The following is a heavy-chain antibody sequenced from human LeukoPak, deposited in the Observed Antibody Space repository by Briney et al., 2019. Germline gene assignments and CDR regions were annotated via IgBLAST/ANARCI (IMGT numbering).Heavy chain of an antibody. CDR2: IYYSGST. Sequence: PSETLSLTCTVSGGSISSSSYYWGWIRQPPGKGLEWIGSIYYSGSTYYNPSLKSRVTISVGTSKNQFSLKLSSVTAADTAVYYCARAIAAAGTARGWFDPWGQGTLVTVSS. J-gene: IGHJ5*02. D-gene: IGHD6-13*01. CDR3: ARAIAAAGTARGWFDP. CDR1: GGSISSSSYY. V-gene: IGHV4-39*01.